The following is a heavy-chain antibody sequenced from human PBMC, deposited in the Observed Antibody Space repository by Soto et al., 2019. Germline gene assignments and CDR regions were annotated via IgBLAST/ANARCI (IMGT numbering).Heavy chain of an antibody. D-gene: IGHD3-16*02. Sequence: QVQLQESGPGLVKPSLTLSLTCTVSSGSISSGGYYWSWIRQHPGNGLERIGYIDYGGSTYYNPSVKSLLTISVDTSKNQFSLKLSSVTAADTDVYYCGREAWRSYRYFDYWGQGTLVTVSS. CDR1: SGSISSGGYY. J-gene: IGHJ4*02. CDR2: IDYGGST. V-gene: IGHV4-31*01. CDR3: GREAWRSYRYFDY.